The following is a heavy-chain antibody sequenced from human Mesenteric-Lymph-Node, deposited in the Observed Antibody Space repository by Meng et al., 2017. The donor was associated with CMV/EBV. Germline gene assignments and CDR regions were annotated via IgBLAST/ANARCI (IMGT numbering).Heavy chain of an antibody. CDR3: AKSRSSTPGIVDD. CDR2: IYGTGIT. V-gene: IGHV4-61*08. CDR1: GVSVTSGAYH. Sequence: ESCPGVVKPSETLSLTCIVAGVSVTSGAYHWSWIRQSPGKGLEWIGYIYGTGITIYNPSLKSRVTILLETSKNQFSLKLNSVTTADTAVYYCAKSRSSTPGIVDDWGQGTLVTVSS. J-gene: IGHJ4*02. D-gene: IGHD2/OR15-2a*01.